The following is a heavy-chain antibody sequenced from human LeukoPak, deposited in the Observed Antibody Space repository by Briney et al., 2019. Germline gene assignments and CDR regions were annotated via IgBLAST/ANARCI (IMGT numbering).Heavy chain of an antibody. D-gene: IGHD5-18*01. J-gene: IGHJ2*01. Sequence: PGGSLRLSCAASGFTFDDYGMSWVRQAPGKGLEWGSGINWNGGSTGYADSVKGRFTVSRDNAKDSLYLQMNSRRAEDTALYYCARAGSGYSYGYGNWYFELWGRGTLVTVSS. CDR3: ARAGSGYSYGYGNWYFEL. CDR1: GFTFDDYG. V-gene: IGHV3-20*04. CDR2: INWNGGST.